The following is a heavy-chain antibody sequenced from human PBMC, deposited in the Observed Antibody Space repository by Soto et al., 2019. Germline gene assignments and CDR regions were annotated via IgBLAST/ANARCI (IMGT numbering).Heavy chain of an antibody. CDR1: GFTFSDYY. V-gene: IGHV3-11*01. J-gene: IGHJ4*02. CDR2: ISISGGTI. CDR3: ARERARVFDS. Sequence: GGSLRLSCAASGFTFSDYYMSWIRQAPGKGLEWLSYISISGGTIYYADSVKGRFSISRDNAKNSLYLQLSSLRAEDTAVYFCARERARVFDSWGQGTLVTVSS.